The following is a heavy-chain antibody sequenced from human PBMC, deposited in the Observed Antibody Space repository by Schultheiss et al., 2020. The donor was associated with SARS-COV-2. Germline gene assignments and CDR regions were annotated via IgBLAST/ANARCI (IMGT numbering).Heavy chain of an antibody. J-gene: IGHJ3*02. CDR3: ARIRRDTDAFDI. CDR1: GGSISSYY. V-gene: IGHV4-39*01. Sequence: SETLSLTCTVSGGSISSYYWGWIRQPPGKGLEWIGSIYYSGSTYYNPSLKSRVTISVDTSKNQFSLKLSSVTAADTAVYYCARIRRDTDAFDIWGQGTMVTVSS. D-gene: IGHD5-18*01. CDR2: IYYSGST.